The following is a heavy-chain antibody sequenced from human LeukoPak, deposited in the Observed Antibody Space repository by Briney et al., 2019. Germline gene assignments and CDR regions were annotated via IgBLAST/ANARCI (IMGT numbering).Heavy chain of an antibody. CDR3: ATGREMEWETYYFDY. CDR1: GGTFSSYA. J-gene: IGHJ4*01. D-gene: IGHD1-26*01. Sequence: SVKVSCKASGGTFSSYAISWVRQAPGQGLEWMGGIIPIFGTANYAQKFQGRVTITADESTSTAYMELSSLRSEDTAVYYCATGREMEWETYYFDYWGHGTLVTVSS. V-gene: IGHV1-69*13. CDR2: IIPIFGTA.